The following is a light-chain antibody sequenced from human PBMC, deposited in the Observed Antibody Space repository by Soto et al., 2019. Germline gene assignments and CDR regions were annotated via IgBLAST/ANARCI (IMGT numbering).Light chain of an antibody. V-gene: IGKV1-33*01. Sequence: DIQMTQSPSALSASTGDRVTITCQASQDIRNYLNWYQQKPGKAPKLLIYDASKLQTGVPSRFRGSGSGTTFTSIISSLQPEDFAIYYCQQYDKLVTFGQGTKVDIK. CDR2: DAS. J-gene: IGKJ1*01. CDR1: QDIRNY. CDR3: QQYDKLVT.